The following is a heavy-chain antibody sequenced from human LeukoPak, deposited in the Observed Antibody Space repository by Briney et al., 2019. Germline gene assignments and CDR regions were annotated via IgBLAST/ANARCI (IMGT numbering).Heavy chain of an antibody. J-gene: IGHJ5*02. CDR2: INHSGST. CDR1: GVSFSGYY. D-gene: IGHD3-10*01. Sequence: PSETLSLTCAVYGVSFSGYYWSWIRQPPGKGLEWIGEINHSGSTNYNPSLKSRVTISVDTSKNQFSLKLSSVTAADTAVYYCARWRPVLLWFGELNWFDPWGQGTLVTVPS. V-gene: IGHV4-34*01. CDR3: ARWRPVLLWFGELNWFDP.